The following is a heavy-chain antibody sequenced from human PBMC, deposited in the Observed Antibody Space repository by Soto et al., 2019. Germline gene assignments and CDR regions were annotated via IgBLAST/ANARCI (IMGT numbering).Heavy chain of an antibody. CDR1: GYTFTGYY. CDR2: INPNSGGT. CDR3: ARDSTASSSWYKGYYYYGMDV. D-gene: IGHD6-13*01. Sequence: ASVKVSCKASGYTFTGYYMHWVRQAPGQGLEWVGWINPNSGGTNYAQKFQGWVTMTRDTSISTAYMELSRLRSDDTAVYYCARDSTASSSWYKGYYYYGMDVWGQGTTVTVSS. V-gene: IGHV1-2*04. J-gene: IGHJ6*02.